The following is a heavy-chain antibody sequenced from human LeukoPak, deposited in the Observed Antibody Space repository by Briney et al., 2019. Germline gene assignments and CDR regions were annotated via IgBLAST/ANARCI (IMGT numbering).Heavy chain of an antibody. CDR1: GITVRSNY. D-gene: IGHD3-22*01. Sequence: GGSLRLSCAASGITVRSNYMNWVRQAPGKGLEWVSVIYSGDRAYYADSVKDRFTISRGNSKNTLYLQMNSLRAEDTAVYFCARGTLIVGYFDYWGQGTLVTVSS. CDR2: IYSGDRA. CDR3: ARGTLIVGYFDY. J-gene: IGHJ4*02. V-gene: IGHV3-66*01.